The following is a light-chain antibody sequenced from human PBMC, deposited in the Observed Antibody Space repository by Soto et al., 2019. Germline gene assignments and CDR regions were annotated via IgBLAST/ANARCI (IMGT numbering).Light chain of an antibody. CDR2: EVS. V-gene: IGLV2-14*01. Sequence: QSALTQPASVSGSPGQSITISCTGSSSDVGAYDYVSWYQQHPGKAPKLMIYEVSNRPSGVSSRFSGSKSGNTASLTISGLQAEDEADYFRSSYSISTAYLFGTGTKVTVL. J-gene: IGLJ1*01. CDR3: SSYSISTAYL. CDR1: SSDVGAYDY.